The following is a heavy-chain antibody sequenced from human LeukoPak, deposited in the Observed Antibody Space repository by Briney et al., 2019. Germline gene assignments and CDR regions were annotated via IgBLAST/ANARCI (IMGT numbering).Heavy chain of an antibody. Sequence: GGSLRLSCADSGFTFSSYAMHWVRQAPGKGLEWVAVISYDGSNKYYADSVKGRFTISRDNSKNTLYLQMNSLRAEDTAVYYCARDLKKNQWPYYYYYGMDVWGQGTTVTVFS. CDR1: GFTFSSYA. V-gene: IGHV3-30-3*01. CDR3: ARDLKKNQWPYYYYYGMDV. J-gene: IGHJ6*02. CDR2: ISYDGSNK. D-gene: IGHD6-19*01.